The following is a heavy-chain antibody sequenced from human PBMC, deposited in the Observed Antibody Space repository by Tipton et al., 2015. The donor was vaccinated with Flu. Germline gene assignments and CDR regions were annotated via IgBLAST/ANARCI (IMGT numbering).Heavy chain of an antibody. V-gene: IGHV3-11*04. CDR2: ISSSGSTI. D-gene: IGHD7-27*01. CDR3: ATLTGDDY. J-gene: IGHJ4*02. CDR1: GFTFSDDY. Sequence: SLRLSCAASGFTFSDDYMSWIRQAPGKGLEWVSHISSSGSTISYADSVRGRFTISRDNTKKSLSLQLNSLRAEDTAIYYCATLTGDDYWGQGILVTVSS.